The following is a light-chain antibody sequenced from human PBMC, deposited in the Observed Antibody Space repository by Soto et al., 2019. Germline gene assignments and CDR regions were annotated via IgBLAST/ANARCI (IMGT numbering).Light chain of an antibody. CDR3: QQFNSYPL. V-gene: IGKV1-13*02. Sequence: AIQLTQSPSSLSASVGDRVTITCRASQGISSALAWYQQKPGKAPKLLIYDASSLESGVPSRFSGSGSGTDFTLTIISLQPEDFATYYCQQFNSYPLFGQGTKLEIK. CDR2: DAS. J-gene: IGKJ2*01. CDR1: QGISSA.